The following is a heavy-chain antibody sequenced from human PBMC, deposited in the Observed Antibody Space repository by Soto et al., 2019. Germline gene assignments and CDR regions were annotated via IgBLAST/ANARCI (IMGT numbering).Heavy chain of an antibody. CDR3: ARDEVSTAMVTGAFDI. CDR1: GFTFSSYA. D-gene: IGHD5-18*01. Sequence: GGSLRLSCAASGFTFSSYAMHWVRQAPGKGLEWVAVISYDGSNKYYADSVKGRFTISRDNSKSTLYLQMNSLRAQDTAVYYCARDEVSTAMVTGAFDIWGQGTMVTVSS. J-gene: IGHJ3*02. V-gene: IGHV3-30-3*01. CDR2: ISYDGSNK.